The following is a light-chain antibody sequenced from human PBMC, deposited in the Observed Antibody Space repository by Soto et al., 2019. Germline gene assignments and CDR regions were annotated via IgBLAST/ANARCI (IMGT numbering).Light chain of an antibody. Sequence: QSALTQPASVSGSPGQSITISCTGTSSDVGGYNYVSWYQQHPGKAPKLMIYEVSNRPSGVSNRFSGSKSGNTAFLTISGLQAEDEADYYCSSYTSSSTWVFCGVTKLTVL. CDR3: SSYTSSSTWV. J-gene: IGLJ3*02. V-gene: IGLV2-14*01. CDR2: EVS. CDR1: SSDVGGYNY.